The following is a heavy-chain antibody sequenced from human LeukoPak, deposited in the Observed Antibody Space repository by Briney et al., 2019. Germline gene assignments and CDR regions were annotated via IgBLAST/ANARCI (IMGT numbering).Heavy chain of an antibody. CDR3: ARDYRQYYYDSSGYYYFRYFGY. CDR1: GFTFSSYV. V-gene: IGHV3-20*04. J-gene: IGHJ4*02. CDR2: INWNGGST. D-gene: IGHD3-22*01. Sequence: GGSLRLSCAASGFTFSSYVMHWVRQAPGKGLEWVSGINWNGGSTGYADSVKGRFTISGDNAKNSLYLQMNSLRAEDTALYYCARDYRQYYYDSSGYYYFRYFGYWGQGTLVTVSS.